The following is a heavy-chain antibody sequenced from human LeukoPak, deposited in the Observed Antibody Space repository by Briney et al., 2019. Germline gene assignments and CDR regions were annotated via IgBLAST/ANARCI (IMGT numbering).Heavy chain of an antibody. J-gene: IGHJ4*02. CDR1: GFTFSSYW. CDR2: INSDGSRT. CDR3: ARGAEGNGGIDY. D-gene: IGHD4-23*01. Sequence: GGSLRLSCAASGFTFSSYWMHWIRQAPGKGLVWVSRINSDGSRTSYADSVKGRFTISRDNAKNTLYLQMNSLRAEDTAVYYCARGAEGNGGIDYWGQGSLVTVSS. V-gene: IGHV3-74*01.